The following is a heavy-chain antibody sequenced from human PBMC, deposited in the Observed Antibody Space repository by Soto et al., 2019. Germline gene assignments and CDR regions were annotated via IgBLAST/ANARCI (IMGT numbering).Heavy chain of an antibody. CDR3: ARVLAIRGILTGYYQEVWFDP. CDR1: GGSFSGYY. V-gene: IGHV4-34*01. D-gene: IGHD3-9*01. CDR2: INHSGST. Sequence: PTETLSLTCAVYGGSFSGYYWSWIRQPPGKGLEWIGEINHSGSTNYNPSLKSRVTISVDTSKNQFSLKLSSVTAADTAVYYCARVLAIRGILTGYYQEVWFDPWGQGTLVTVSS. J-gene: IGHJ5*02.